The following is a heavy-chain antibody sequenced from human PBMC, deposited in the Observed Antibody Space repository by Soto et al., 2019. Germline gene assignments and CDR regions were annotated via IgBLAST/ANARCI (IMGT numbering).Heavy chain of an antibody. CDR1: GFTLSGYA. CDR2: ISSNGVGT. V-gene: IGHV3-64*01. Sequence: EVQLAESGGGLAQPGGSLRLSCAASGFTLSGYAMDWVRQAPGKGLEYVSGISSNGVGTYYANSVQGRFTISRDNSKNTVYLQMGSLRPEDRAVYYCAMRARPDVYYMDVWGKGTAVTVSS. J-gene: IGHJ6*03. D-gene: IGHD6-6*01. CDR3: AMRARPDVYYMDV.